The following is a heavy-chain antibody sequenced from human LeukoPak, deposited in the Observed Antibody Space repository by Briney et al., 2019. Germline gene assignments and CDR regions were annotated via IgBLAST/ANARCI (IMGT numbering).Heavy chain of an antibody. CDR1: GFTVRSNY. CDR3: TTGRRYSSGWFYLDD. J-gene: IGHJ4*02. V-gene: IGHV3-53*01. Sequence: PGGSLRLSCAASGFTVRSNYMSWVRQAPGKGLEWVSVIYSGGTTYYADSVKGRFTISRDNSKNTLYLQMNSLRVDDTAVYYCTTGRRYSSGWFYLDDWGQGTLVTVSS. D-gene: IGHD6-19*01. CDR2: IYSGGTT.